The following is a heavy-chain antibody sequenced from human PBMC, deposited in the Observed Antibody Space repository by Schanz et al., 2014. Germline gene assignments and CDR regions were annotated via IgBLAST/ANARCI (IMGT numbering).Heavy chain of an antibody. D-gene: IGHD2-15*01. J-gene: IGHJ6*02. CDR2: ISHSGGSK. Sequence: DVQLLESGGGLVQPGGSLRLSCAASGFTFNSYAMTWVRQAPGKGLEWVSSISHSGGSKYYADSVKGRFTISRDNSENTLYLQMNSLSADETAVFYCAKGMGYCSSGTCYDYYYYGLDVWGQGTTVTVSS. CDR3: AKGMGYCSSGTCYDYYYYGLDV. CDR1: GFTFNSYA. V-gene: IGHV3-23*01.